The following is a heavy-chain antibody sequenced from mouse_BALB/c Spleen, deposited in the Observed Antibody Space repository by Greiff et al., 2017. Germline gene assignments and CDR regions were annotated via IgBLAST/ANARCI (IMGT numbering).Heavy chain of an antibody. CDR1: GFAFSSYD. CDR3: ARHRYGNPHAMDY. CDR2: ISSGGGST. D-gene: IGHD2-1*01. V-gene: IGHV5-12-1*01. Sequence: EVKVEESGGGLVKPGGSLKLSCAASGFAFSSYDMSWVRQTPEKRLEWVAYISSGGGSTYYPDTVKGRFTISRDNAKNTLYLQMSSLKSEDTAMYYCARHRYGNPHAMDYWGQGTSVTVSS. J-gene: IGHJ4*01.